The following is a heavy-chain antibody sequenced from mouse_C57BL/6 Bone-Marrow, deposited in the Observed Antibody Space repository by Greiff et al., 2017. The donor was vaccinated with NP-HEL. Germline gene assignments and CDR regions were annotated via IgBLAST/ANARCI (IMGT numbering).Heavy chain of an antibody. CDR3: ARWGTTVPGY. Sequence: QVQLQQSGAELARPGASVKLSCKASGYTFTSYGISWVKQRTGQGLEWIGEIYPRSGNTYYTEQFKGKATLTAAKSSSTAYLELRILTSEDSAVYFCARWGTTVPGYWGQGTTLTVSS. D-gene: IGHD1-1*01. V-gene: IGHV1-81*01. CDR2: IYPRSGNT. J-gene: IGHJ2*01. CDR1: GYTFTSYG.